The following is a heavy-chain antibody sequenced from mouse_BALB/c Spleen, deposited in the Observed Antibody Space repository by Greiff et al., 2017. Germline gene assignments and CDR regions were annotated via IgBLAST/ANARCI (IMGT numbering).Heavy chain of an antibody. V-gene: IGHV5-15*02. CDR3: ARDPLDY. Sequence: DVQLQESGGGLVQPGGSRKLSCAASGFTFSDYGMAWVRQAPGKGPEWVAFISNLAYSIYYADTVTGRFTISRENAKNTLYLEMSSLRSEDTAMYYCARDPLDYWGQGTTLTVSS. J-gene: IGHJ2*01. CDR2: ISNLAYSI. CDR1: GFTFSDYG.